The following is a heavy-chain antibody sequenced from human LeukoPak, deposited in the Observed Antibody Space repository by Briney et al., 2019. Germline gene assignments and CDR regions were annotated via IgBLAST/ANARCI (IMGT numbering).Heavy chain of an antibody. J-gene: IGHJ4*02. CDR3: ASLFRGYCSSTSCYADY. Sequence: PSETLSLTCAVYGGSFSGYYWSWIRQPPGKGLEWIGEIYHSGSTNYNPSLKSRVTISVDKSKNQFSLKLSSVTAADTAVYYCASLFRGYCSSTSCYADYWGQGTLVTVSS. V-gene: IGHV4-34*01. D-gene: IGHD2-2*01. CDR1: GGSFSGYY. CDR2: IYHSGST.